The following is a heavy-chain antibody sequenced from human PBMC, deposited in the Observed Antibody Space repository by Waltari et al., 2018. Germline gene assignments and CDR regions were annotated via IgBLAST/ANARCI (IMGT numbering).Heavy chain of an antibody. CDR3: VRDQWFAFDI. CDR1: AFPLSNYG. D-gene: IGHD3-22*01. Sequence: EVQLVASGGGLVQPGGSLRLSCAASAFPLSNYGMSWVRQAPGKGLEWVANIMTDGREEYYVDSVRGRFTISRDNAKNSLYLQMNSLRPEDTAVYYCVRDQWFAFDIWGQGTMVTVSS. CDR2: IMTDGREE. J-gene: IGHJ3*02. V-gene: IGHV3-7*01.